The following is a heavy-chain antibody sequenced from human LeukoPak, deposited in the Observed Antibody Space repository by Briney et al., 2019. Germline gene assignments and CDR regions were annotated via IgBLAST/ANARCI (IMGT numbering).Heavy chain of an antibody. CDR3: ASGWTNFDY. CDR2: TYYRSKWYN. CDR1: GDSVSSNSDG. D-gene: IGHD3/OR15-3a*01. V-gene: IGHV6-1*01. J-gene: IGHJ4*02. Sequence: SQTLSLTCAISGDSVSSNSDGWNWIRQSPSRDLEWLGRTYYRSKWYNDYAVSVKSRITINPDTSKNQFSLQLNSVTPEDTAVYYCASGWTNFDYWGQGTLVTVSS.